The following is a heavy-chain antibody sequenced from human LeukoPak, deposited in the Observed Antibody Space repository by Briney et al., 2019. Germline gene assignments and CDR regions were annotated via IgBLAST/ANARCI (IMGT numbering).Heavy chain of an antibody. J-gene: IGHJ6*03. D-gene: IGHD2-2*01. V-gene: IGHV1-8*01. Sequence: ASVKVSCKASGYTFTSYDINWVRQATGQGLEWMGWMNPSSGNTGYAQKFQGRVTMTRNTSISTAYMELSSLRSEDTAVYYCARGPVWYQLRNEGSGGYYYYMDVWGKGTTVTVSS. CDR2: MNPSSGNT. CDR3: ARGPVWYQLRNEGSGGYYYYMDV. CDR1: GYTFTSYD.